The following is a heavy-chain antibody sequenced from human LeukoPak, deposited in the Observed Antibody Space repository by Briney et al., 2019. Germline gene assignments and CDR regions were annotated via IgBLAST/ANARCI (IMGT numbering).Heavy chain of an antibody. J-gene: IGHJ4*02. CDR2: FNPEDGET. CDR1: GYTLTELS. Sequence: ASVKVSCKVSGYTLTELSMHWVRQAPGKGLEWMGGFNPEDGETIYAQKFQGRVTMTEDTSADTAYMELSSLRSEDPAVYYCATGVGTTLFFDYGGRGPLVPVPS. CDR3: ATGVGTTLFFDY. V-gene: IGHV1-24*01. D-gene: IGHD1-26*01.